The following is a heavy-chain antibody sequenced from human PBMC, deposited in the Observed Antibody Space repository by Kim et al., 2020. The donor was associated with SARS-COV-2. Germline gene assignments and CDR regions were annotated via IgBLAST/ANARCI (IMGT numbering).Heavy chain of an antibody. D-gene: IGHD2-2*01. V-gene: IGHV3-30*04. Sequence: GGSLRLSCAASGFTFSSYAMHWVRQAPGKGLEWVAVISYDGSNKYYADSVKGRFTISRDNSKNTLYLQMNSLRAEDTAVYYCARDAVVPAARNDAFDIWG. CDR2: ISYDGSNK. CDR1: GFTFSSYA. CDR3: ARDAVVPAARNDAFDI. J-gene: IGHJ3*02.